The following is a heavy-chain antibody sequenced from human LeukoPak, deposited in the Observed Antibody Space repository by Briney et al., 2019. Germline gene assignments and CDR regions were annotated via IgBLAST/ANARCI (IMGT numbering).Heavy chain of an antibody. Sequence: GGSLRLSCVASGFPFSSYWMTWVRQAPGKGLEWVANIKQDGSKKSYVDSVKGRFTISRDNAKNSLYLQMNSLRAQDTAIYYCTRVGYIDEGIDYWGQGTLVTVSS. CDR3: TRVGYIDEGIDY. D-gene: IGHD5-24*01. CDR1: GFPFSSYW. V-gene: IGHV3-7*04. CDR2: IKQDGSKK. J-gene: IGHJ4*02.